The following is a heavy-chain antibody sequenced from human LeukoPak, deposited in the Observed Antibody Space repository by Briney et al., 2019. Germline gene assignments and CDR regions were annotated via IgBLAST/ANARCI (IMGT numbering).Heavy chain of an antibody. V-gene: IGHV3-30-3*01. J-gene: IGHJ4*02. Sequence: GGSLRLSCAASGFTFSSYAMHWVRQAPGKGLEWVAVISYDGSNIYYADSVKGRFTISRDNSKNTLYLQMNSLRAEDTAVYYCAREIGISSSPFDYWGQGTLVTVSS. CDR3: AREIGISSSPFDY. CDR1: GFTFSSYA. D-gene: IGHD6-13*01. CDR2: ISYDGSNI.